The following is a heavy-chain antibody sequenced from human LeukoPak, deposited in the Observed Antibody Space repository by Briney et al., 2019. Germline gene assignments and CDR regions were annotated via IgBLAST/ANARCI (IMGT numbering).Heavy chain of an antibody. Sequence: PSETLSLTCTVSGGSISSYYWSWIRQPPGKGLEWIGYIYYSGSTNYNPSLKSRVTISVDTSKNQFSLKLSSVTAADTAVYYCARERRGSSWVLDHWGQGTLVTVSS. V-gene: IGHV4-59*01. CDR2: IYYSGST. CDR1: GGSISSYY. J-gene: IGHJ4*02. CDR3: ARERRGSSWVLDH. D-gene: IGHD6-13*01.